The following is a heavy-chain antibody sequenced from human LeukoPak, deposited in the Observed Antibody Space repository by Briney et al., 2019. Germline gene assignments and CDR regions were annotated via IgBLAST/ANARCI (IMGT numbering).Heavy chain of an antibody. J-gene: IGHJ5*02. CDR2: IYYSGST. D-gene: IGHD2-21*01. Sequence: SETLSLTCTVSGGSISSGGYYWSWIRQHPGKGLEWIGYIYYSGSTYYNPSLKSRVAISVDTSKNQFSLRLASVTAADTAVYYCAKETVVVPADDWFGPWGQGTLVTVSS. V-gene: IGHV4-31*03. CDR3: AKETVVVPADDWFGP. CDR1: GGSISSGGYY.